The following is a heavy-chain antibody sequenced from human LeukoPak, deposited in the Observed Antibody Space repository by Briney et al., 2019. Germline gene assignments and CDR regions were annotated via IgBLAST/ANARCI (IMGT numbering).Heavy chain of an antibody. CDR1: GFTFSSYA. D-gene: IGHD3-10*01. CDR3: TRDQAYTSGAGFDP. CDR2: IRSKAYGGTT. Sequence: PGGSLRLSCAASGFTFSSYAMSWFRQAPGKGLEWVGFIRSKAYGGTTEYAASVKGRFTISRDDSKSIAYLQMNSLKTEDTAVYYCTRDQAYTSGAGFDPWGQGTLVTVSS. J-gene: IGHJ5*02. V-gene: IGHV3-49*03.